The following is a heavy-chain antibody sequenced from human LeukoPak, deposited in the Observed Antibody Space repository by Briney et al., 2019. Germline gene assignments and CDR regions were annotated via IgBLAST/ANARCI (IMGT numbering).Heavy chain of an antibody. CDR1: GFTFSSYG. V-gene: IGHV3-66*01. CDR2: IYSGGST. Sequence: PGGSLRLSCAASGFTFSSYGMSWVRQAPGKGLEWVSVIYSGGSTYSADSVKGRFTISRDNSKNTLYLQMNSLRAEDTAVYYCARSVGELLFSGAFDIWGQGTMVTVSS. CDR3: ARSVGELLFSGAFDI. J-gene: IGHJ3*02. D-gene: IGHD3-10*01.